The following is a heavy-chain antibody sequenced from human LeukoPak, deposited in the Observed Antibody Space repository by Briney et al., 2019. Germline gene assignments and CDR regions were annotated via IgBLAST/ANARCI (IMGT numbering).Heavy chain of an antibody. J-gene: IGHJ4*02. CDR2: IYTSGST. Sequence: SETLSLTCTVSGGSISSYYWSWIRQPAGKGLEWIGRIYTSGSTNYNPSLKSRVTMSVDTSKNQFSLKLSSVTAADTAVYYCAKGGVSSGSYYFDYWGQGTLVTVSS. CDR3: AKGGVSSGSYYFDY. V-gene: IGHV4-4*07. CDR1: GGSISSYY. D-gene: IGHD3-22*01.